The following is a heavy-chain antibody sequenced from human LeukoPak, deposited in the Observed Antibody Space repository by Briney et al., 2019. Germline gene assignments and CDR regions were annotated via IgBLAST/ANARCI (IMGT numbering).Heavy chain of an antibody. J-gene: IGHJ4*02. CDR1: GFTFSDYY. CDR2: ISSSGSTI. Sequence: GGSLRLSCAASGFTFSDYYMSWIRQAPGKGLEWVPYISSSGSTIYYADSVKGRFTISRDNAKNSLYLQMNSLRAEDTAVYYCARDNDYEEIDYWGQGTLVTVSS. V-gene: IGHV3-11*01. D-gene: IGHD4-17*01. CDR3: ARDNDYEEIDY.